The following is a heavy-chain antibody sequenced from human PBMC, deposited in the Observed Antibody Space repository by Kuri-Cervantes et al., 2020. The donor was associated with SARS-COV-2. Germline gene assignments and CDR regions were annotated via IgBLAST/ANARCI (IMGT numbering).Heavy chain of an antibody. Sequence: ASVKVSCKVSGYTLTELSMHWVRQAPGQGLEWMGIINPSGGSTSYAQKFQGRVTMTRDTSTSTVYMELSSLRSEDTAVYYCARASYSSSWYFNVTNFDIWGQGTMVTVSS. J-gene: IGHJ3*02. CDR2: INPSGGST. CDR3: ARASYSSSWYFNVTNFDI. D-gene: IGHD6-13*01. V-gene: IGHV1-46*01. CDR1: GYTLTELS.